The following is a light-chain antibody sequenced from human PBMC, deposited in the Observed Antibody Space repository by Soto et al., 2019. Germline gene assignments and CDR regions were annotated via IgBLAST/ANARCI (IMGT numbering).Light chain of an antibody. J-gene: IGLJ3*02. Sequence: NFMLTQPQFVSESPGKTVTISCTGSGGSIADNFVQWFQQRPGSAPTSVIFEDNKRPSGVPDRFSGSIDSSSNSASLTISGLMTEDEAVYYCQSYAGTYYWVFGGGTKLT. V-gene: IGLV6-57*02. CDR3: QSYAGTYYWV. CDR2: EDN. CDR1: GGSIADNF.